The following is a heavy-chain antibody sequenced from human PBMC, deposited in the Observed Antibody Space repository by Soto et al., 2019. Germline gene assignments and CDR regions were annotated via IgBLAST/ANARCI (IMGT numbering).Heavy chain of an antibody. Sequence: PGGSLRLSCAASGFTFSSYGMHWVRQAPGKGLEWVAVIWYDGSNKYYADSVKGRFTISRDNSKNTLYLQMNSLRAEDTAVYYCARDSLAAAGSPFDYWGQGTQVTVSS. V-gene: IGHV3-33*01. CDR1: GFTFSSYG. CDR2: IWYDGSNK. CDR3: ARDSLAAAGSPFDY. J-gene: IGHJ4*02. D-gene: IGHD6-13*01.